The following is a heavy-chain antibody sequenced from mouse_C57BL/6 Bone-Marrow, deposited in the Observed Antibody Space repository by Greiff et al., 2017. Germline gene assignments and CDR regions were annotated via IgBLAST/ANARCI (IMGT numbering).Heavy chain of an antibody. CDR2: INPSSGYT. CDR3: ARYGSSSYWYFDV. CDR1: GYTFTSYT. D-gene: IGHD1-1*01. J-gene: IGHJ1*03. Sequence: VQLQASGAELARPGASVKMSCKASGYTFTSYTMHWVKQRPGQGLEWIGYINPSSGYTKYNQKFKDKATLTADKSSSTAYMQLSSLTSEDSAVYYCARYGSSSYWYFDVWGTGTTVTVSS. V-gene: IGHV1-4*01.